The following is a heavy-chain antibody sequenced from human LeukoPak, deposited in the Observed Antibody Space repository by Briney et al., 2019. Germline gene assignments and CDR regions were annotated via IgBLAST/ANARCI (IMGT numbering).Heavy chain of an antibody. J-gene: IGHJ4*02. V-gene: IGHV3-21*03. D-gene: IGHD1-26*01. CDR2: ITSGSSYI. CDR3: TTGSGSYPY. Sequence: GGSLRLSCAASGFTFSSYNMNWVRQAPGKGLEWVSSITSGSSYIYYADSVKGRFTISRDNAKNSLYLQMNSLKTEDTAVYYCTTGSGSYPYWGQGTLVTVSS. CDR1: GFTFSSYN.